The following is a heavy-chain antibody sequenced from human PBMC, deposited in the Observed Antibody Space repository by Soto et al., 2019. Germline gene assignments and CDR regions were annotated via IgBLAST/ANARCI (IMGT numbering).Heavy chain of an antibody. CDR1: GISLSNAR. D-gene: IGHD4-17*01. Sequence: GGSLRLSCAGSGISLSNARMTWVRQAPGKGLEWLGRIQSQNDGGTVDYPAAAKGRFTMSRDDSKNTLYLQLNSLKIEDTAVYYCTTDYGWAFGIWGQGTVVTVSS. V-gene: IGHV3-15*01. CDR3: TTDYGWAFGI. J-gene: IGHJ3*02. CDR2: IQSQNDGGTV.